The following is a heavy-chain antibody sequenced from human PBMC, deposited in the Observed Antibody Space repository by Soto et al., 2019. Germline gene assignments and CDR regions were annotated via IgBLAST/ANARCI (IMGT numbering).Heavy chain of an antibody. V-gene: IGHV4-34*01. CDR3: ARGSSGPRLND. Sequence: QVLLKQWGAGLLKPSETLSVTCAGYGGSFSGYYWSWIRQPPGKGPEWVGESTDRGGTYYNPSLKSRATISGDTSNNQFSLNLTSVTAADTAVYYCARGSSGPRLNDWGQGTLVTVSS. J-gene: IGHJ4*02. CDR1: GGSFSGYY. CDR2: STDRGGT. D-gene: IGHD3-3*01.